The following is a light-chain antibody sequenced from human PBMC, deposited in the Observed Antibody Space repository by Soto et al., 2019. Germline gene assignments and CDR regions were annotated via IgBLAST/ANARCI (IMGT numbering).Light chain of an antibody. J-gene: IGKJ4*01. CDR1: QSISGRY. CDR2: DAS. V-gene: IGKV3-20*01. Sequence: ETALTQSPGTLSLSPGERASLSCRASQSISGRYLAWYQQKPGQAPRLLIYDASSRATGIPDRFSGSGSGTDFILTISRLEPEDLAVYYCQQYGSSPLIFGGGTKVEIK. CDR3: QQYGSSPLI.